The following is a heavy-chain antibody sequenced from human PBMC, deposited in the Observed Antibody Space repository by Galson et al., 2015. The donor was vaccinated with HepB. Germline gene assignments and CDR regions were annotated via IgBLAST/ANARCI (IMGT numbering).Heavy chain of an antibody. CDR1: GFTFSSYD. Sequence: SLRLSCAASGFTFSSYDMHWVRQATGKGLEWVSAIGTAGDTYYPGSVKGRFTISRENAKNSLYLQMNSLRAGDTAVYYCARAVKLPPPYWYFDLWGRGTLVTVSS. CDR3: ARAVKLPPPYWYFDL. CDR2: IGTAGDT. J-gene: IGHJ2*01. D-gene: IGHD2-15*01. V-gene: IGHV3-13*04.